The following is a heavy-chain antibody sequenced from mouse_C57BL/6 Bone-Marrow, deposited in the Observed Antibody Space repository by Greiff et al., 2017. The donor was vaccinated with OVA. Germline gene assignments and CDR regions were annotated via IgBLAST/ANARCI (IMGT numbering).Heavy chain of an antibody. CDR3: ARDSNYRYYAIDY. Sequence: VQLKESGPALVTPGASVSISCTASGYSFTGYYMNWVQQRPETSLAWLGEIKPSPGGTTYTQMFKAQATLTVDKSSSTAYMQLKSLTSEDAAVYYCARDSNYRYYAIDYWSQGTTVTVSS. D-gene: IGHD2-5*01. CDR1: GYSFTGYY. CDR2: IKPSPGGT. J-gene: IGHJ4*01. V-gene: IGHV1-42*01.